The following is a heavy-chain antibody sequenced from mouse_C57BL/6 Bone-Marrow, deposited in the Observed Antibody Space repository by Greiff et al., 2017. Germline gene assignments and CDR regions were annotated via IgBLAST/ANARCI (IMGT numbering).Heavy chain of an antibody. V-gene: IGHV14-3*01. D-gene: IGHD1-1*01. CDR3: ARESPYGSSWHYAMDY. CDR2: IDPANGNT. Sequence: VQLQQSVAELVRPGASVKLSCTASGFNIKNTYMHWVKQRPEQGLEWIGRIDPANGNTKYAPKFQGKATITADTSSNTAYLQLSSLTSEDTAIYYFARESPYGSSWHYAMDYWGQGTSVTVAS. J-gene: IGHJ4*01. CDR1: GFNIKNTY.